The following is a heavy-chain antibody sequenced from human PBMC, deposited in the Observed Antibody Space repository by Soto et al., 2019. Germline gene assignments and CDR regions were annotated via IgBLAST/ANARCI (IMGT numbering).Heavy chain of an antibody. CDR1: GYTFTSYA. Sequence: QVQLVQSGAEVKKPGASVKVSCKASGYTFTSYAISWVRQAPGQGLEWMGWISAYNGNTNYAQKLQGRVTMTTDTSPSTAYMELRSLSSDGTAVDYCARDAPPADYWGRGTLVTVSS. CDR3: ARDAPPADY. V-gene: IGHV1-18*01. J-gene: IGHJ4*02. CDR2: ISAYNGNT.